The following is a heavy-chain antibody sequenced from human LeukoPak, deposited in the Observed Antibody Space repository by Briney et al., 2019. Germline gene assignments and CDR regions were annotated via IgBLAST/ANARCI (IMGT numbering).Heavy chain of an antibody. V-gene: IGHV4-34*01. CDR3: ASSEHSSSSNDY. D-gene: IGHD6-6*01. Sequence: SETLSLTCAVYGGSFSGYYWSWIRQPPGKGLEWIGEINHSGSTNYNPSLKSRVTISVDTSKNQFSLKLSSVTAADTAVYYCASSEHSSSSNDYWGQGTLVTVSS. J-gene: IGHJ4*02. CDR2: INHSGST. CDR1: GGSFSGYY.